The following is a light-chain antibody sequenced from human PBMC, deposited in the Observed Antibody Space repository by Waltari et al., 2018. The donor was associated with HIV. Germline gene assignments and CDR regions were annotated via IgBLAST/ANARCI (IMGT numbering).Light chain of an antibody. Sequence: FMLTQPHSVSESPGNTVTISCTRRSGNIASDYVQWYQHRPGSSPTTVIYEDKHRPSGVPDRFSGSIDSSSNSASLTISGLKTEDEADYYCQSFDSTNQVFGGGTKLTVL. V-gene: IGLV6-57*01. J-gene: IGLJ3*02. CDR2: EDK. CDR1: SGNIASDY. CDR3: QSFDSTNQV.